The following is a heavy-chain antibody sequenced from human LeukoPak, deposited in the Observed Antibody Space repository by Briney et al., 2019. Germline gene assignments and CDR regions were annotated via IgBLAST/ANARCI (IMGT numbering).Heavy chain of an antibody. Sequence: SETLSLTCTVSGGSISSGSYYWSWIRQPAGKGLEWIGRIYTSGSTNYNPSLKSRVTISVDTSKNQFSLKLSSVTAADTAVYFCARVDTAMDHYYYYYMDVWGKGTTVTVSS. D-gene: IGHD5-18*01. CDR3: ARVDTAMDHYYYYYMDV. CDR1: GGSISSGSYY. CDR2: IYTSGST. J-gene: IGHJ6*03. V-gene: IGHV4-61*02.